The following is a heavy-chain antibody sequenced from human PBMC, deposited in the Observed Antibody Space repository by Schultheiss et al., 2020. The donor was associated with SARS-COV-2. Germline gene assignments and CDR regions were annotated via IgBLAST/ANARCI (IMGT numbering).Heavy chain of an antibody. Sequence: SCAGSGFTFDDYAMHWVRQAPGKGLEWVAGITWNSDNRGYADSVKGRFTISRDNAKNSLYLQMNSLRAEDTALYYCVKGFPLLTGDSSPPSNWGQGTLVTVSS. CDR3: VKGFPLLTGDSSPPSN. D-gene: IGHD7-27*01. CDR1: GFTFDDYA. CDR2: ITWNSDNR. V-gene: IGHV3-9*01. J-gene: IGHJ4*02.